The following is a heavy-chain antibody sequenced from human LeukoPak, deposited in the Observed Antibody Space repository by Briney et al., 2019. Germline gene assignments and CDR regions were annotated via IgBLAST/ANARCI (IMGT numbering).Heavy chain of an antibody. Sequence: GASVKVSCKASGVIFSSYAITWVRQAPGQGLEWMGWISAYNGNTNYAQKLEGRVTMTTDTSTSTAYMELRSLRSDDTAVYYCARDIGIGYSSSWYQDNWFDPWGQGTLVTVSS. D-gene: IGHD6-13*01. CDR2: ISAYNGNT. V-gene: IGHV1-18*04. CDR1: GVIFSSYA. J-gene: IGHJ5*02. CDR3: ARDIGIGYSSSWYQDNWFDP.